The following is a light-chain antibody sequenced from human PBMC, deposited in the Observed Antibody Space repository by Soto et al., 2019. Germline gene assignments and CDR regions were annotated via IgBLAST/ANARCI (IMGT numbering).Light chain of an antibody. CDR3: QQYGSSRT. CDR2: GAS. Sequence: EIVLTQSPGTLSLSPGERATLSCRASQSVSSNLAWHQQKPGQAPRLLLYGASNRATGIPYRFSGSGSGTDFTLTIRKLEPEDFALYYWQQYGSSRTFGGGTKVDIK. CDR1: QSVSSN. J-gene: IGKJ4*02. V-gene: IGKV3-20*01.